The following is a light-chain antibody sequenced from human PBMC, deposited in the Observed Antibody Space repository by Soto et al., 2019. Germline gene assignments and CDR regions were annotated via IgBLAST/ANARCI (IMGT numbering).Light chain of an antibody. CDR2: EVS. J-gene: IGLJ2*01. Sequence: QSVLTQPASVSGSPGQSITISCTGTSGDIGGYNYVSWYQQHPGKAPKLMIYEVSNRPSGVSNRFSGSKSGNTASLTISGLQTEDEADYYCSSYTRTNTLVFGGGTKLTVL. V-gene: IGLV2-14*01. CDR1: SGDIGGYNY. CDR3: SSYTRTNTLV.